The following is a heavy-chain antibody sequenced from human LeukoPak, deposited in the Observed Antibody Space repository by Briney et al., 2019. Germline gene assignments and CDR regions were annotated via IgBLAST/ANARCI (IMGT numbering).Heavy chain of an antibody. CDR2: ISGSGGST. Sequence: QPGASLRLSCAASGFTLSSYAMSWVRQAPGKGLEWVSSISGSGGSTYYADSVKGRFTISRDNTKNTLYLQLNSLRAEDTAVYYCGKVQNYYDSSGYQYYFDYWGQGTLVTVSS. V-gene: IGHV3-23*01. CDR1: GFTLSSYA. CDR3: GKVQNYYDSSGYQYYFDY. D-gene: IGHD3-22*01. J-gene: IGHJ4*02.